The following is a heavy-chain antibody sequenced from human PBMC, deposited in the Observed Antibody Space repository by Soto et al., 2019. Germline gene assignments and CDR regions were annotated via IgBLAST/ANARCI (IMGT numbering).Heavy chain of an antibody. D-gene: IGHD4-17*01. CDR2: IYPGDSDT. Sequence: GESQKISCKGSGYSFTSYWIGWVRQMPGKGLEWMGIIYPGDSDTRYSPSFQGQVTISADKSISTAYLQWSSLKASDTAMYYCARSYGDYAYYYYYGMDVWGQGTTVTVSS. V-gene: IGHV5-51*01. CDR3: ARSYGDYAYYYYYGMDV. J-gene: IGHJ6*02. CDR1: GYSFTSYW.